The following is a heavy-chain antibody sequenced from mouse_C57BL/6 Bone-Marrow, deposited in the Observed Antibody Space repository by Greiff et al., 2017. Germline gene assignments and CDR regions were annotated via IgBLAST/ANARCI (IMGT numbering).Heavy chain of an antibody. J-gene: IGHJ3*01. CDR1: GYTFTSYN. CDR2: IYPGNGDT. D-gene: IGHD2-4*01. CDR3: ARGIYYDYDWFAD. Sequence: SGAELVRPGASVKMSCKASGYTFTSYNLHWVKQTPRQGLEWIGAIYPGNGDTSYSQKFKGKATLTVDNTSSTAYMQLSSLTSEDSAVYFCARGIYYDYDWFADWGQGTLVTVS. V-gene: IGHV1-12*01.